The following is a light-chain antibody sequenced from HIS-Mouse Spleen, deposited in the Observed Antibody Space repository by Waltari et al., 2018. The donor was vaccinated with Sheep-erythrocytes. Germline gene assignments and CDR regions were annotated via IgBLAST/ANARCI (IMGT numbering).Light chain of an antibody. CDR3: CSYAGSSTWV. V-gene: IGLV2-23*01. Sequence: QSALTQPASVSGSPGPSITISCTGTSSAVGIYNLVPWYQQHPGKAPKLMIYEGSKRPSGVSNRFSGSKSGNTASLTISGLQAEDEADYYCCSYAGSSTWVFGGGTKLTVL. CDR1: SSAVGIYNL. J-gene: IGLJ3*02. CDR2: EGS.